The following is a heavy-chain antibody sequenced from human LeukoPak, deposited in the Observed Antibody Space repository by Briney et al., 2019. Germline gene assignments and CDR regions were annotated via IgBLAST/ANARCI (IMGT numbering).Heavy chain of an antibody. CDR2: INPNSGGT. D-gene: IGHD3-9*01. CDR3: ARVRVLRYFDWLPYFDY. CDR1: GYTFSNYG. V-gene: IGHV1-2*02. Sequence: ASVKVSCKASGYTFSNYGIIWVRQAPGQGLEWMGWINPNSGGTNYAQKFQGRVTMTRDTSISTAYMELSRLRSDDTAVYYCARVRVLRYFDWLPYFDYWGQGTLVTVSS. J-gene: IGHJ4*02.